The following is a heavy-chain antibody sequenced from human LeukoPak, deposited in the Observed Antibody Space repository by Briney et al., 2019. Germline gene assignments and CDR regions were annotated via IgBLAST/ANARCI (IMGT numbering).Heavy chain of an antibody. V-gene: IGHV4-34*01. CDR2: INHSGST. D-gene: IGHD6-19*01. Sequence: SGTLSLTCAVYGGSFSGYYWSWIRQPPGKGLEWIGEINHSGSTNYNPSLKSRVTISVDTSKNQFSLKLSSVTAADTAVYYCARGLQSAVAPAQYFDLWGRGTLVTVSS. CDR3: ARGLQSAVAPAQYFDL. CDR1: GGSFSGYY. J-gene: IGHJ2*01.